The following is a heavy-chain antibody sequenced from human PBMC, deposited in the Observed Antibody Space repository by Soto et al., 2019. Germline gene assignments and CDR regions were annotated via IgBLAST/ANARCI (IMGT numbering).Heavy chain of an antibody. CDR2: INYSGST. CDR3: ARRKLIAAAGLYYCSGMDV. CDR1: GGSISSSSYY. J-gene: IGHJ6*02. D-gene: IGHD6-13*01. Sequence: SSGTLALTCAVSGGSISSSSYYWVWIGQAPGKGREWIGSINYSGSTYYNPSLKSRVSISVNTSKNQFPLQLISVTAADTAVYYCARRKLIAAAGLYYCSGMDVWGQGTSVTVSS. V-gene: IGHV4-39*01.